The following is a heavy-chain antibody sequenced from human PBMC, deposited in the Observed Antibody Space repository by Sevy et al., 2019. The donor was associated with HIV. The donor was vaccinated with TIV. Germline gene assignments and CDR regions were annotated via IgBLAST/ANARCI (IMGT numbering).Heavy chain of an antibody. V-gene: IGHV3-23*01. D-gene: IGHD2-8*01. CDR1: GFTFSKYS. Sequence: GGSLRLSCAASGFTFSKYSMSWVRQPAGKGLEWVSTLYFGCREINYADSVKGRFTISRDKSKSSVYLQMNRLRPEATVLYSCTLEGCTQPHDYWGQGTLVTVSS. CDR3: TLEGCTQPHDY. CDR2: LYFGCREI. J-gene: IGHJ4*02.